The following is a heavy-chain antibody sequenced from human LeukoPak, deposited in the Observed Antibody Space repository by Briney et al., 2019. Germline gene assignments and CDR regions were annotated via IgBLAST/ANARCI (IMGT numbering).Heavy chain of an antibody. Sequence: GASVKVSCKASGYTFTGYYMHWVRQAPGQGLEWMGWINPNSGGTNYAQKFQGRVTMTRDTSISTAYMELSRLRSDDTAVYYCARHLDSSGIRGAFDIWGQGTMVTVSS. D-gene: IGHD3-22*01. CDR3: ARHLDSSGIRGAFDI. CDR1: GYTFTGYY. J-gene: IGHJ3*02. CDR2: INPNSGGT. V-gene: IGHV1-2*02.